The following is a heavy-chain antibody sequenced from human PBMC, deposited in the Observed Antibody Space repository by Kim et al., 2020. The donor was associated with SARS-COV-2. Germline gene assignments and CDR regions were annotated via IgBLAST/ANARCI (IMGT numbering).Heavy chain of an antibody. CDR1: GGSISSSY. J-gene: IGHJ4*02. V-gene: IGHV4-59*01. CDR3: ARGFDY. CDR2: IYYSGST. Sequence: SETLSLTCTVSGGSISSSYWSWIRQPPGKGLEWIGYIYYSGSTNYNPSLKSRVTISVDTSKNQFSLKLSSVTAADTAVYYCARGFDYWGQGTLVTVSS.